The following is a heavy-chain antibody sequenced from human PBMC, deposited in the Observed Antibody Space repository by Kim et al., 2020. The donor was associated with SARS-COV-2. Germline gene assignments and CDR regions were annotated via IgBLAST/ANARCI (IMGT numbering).Heavy chain of an antibody. V-gene: IGHV4-39*01. D-gene: IGHD3-10*01. CDR2: IYYSGST. J-gene: IGHJ4*02. CDR1: GGSISSSSYY. Sequence: SETLSLTCTVSGGSISSSSYYWGWIRQPPGKGLEWIGSIYYSGSTYYNPSLKSRVTISVDTSKNQFSLKLSSVTEADTAVYYCARQDYYGSGSYYYDYWGQGTLVTVSS. CDR3: ARQDYYGSGSYYYDY.